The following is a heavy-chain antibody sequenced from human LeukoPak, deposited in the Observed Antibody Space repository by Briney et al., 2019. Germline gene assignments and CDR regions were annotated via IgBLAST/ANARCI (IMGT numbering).Heavy chain of an antibody. V-gene: IGHV1-3*01. J-gene: IGHJ5*02. Sequence: ASVKVSCKASGYTFTSYAMHWVRQAPGQRLEWMGWINAGNGNTKYSQKFQGRVTITRDTSASTAYMELSSLRSEDTAVYYCAKSWSGYLNWFDPWGQGTLVTVSS. D-gene: IGHD3-3*01. CDR2: INAGNGNT. CDR3: AKSWSGYLNWFDP. CDR1: GYTFTSYA.